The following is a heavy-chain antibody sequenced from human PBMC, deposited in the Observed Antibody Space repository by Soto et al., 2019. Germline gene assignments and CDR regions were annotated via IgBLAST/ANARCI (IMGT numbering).Heavy chain of an antibody. Sequence: ASETLSLTCTVSGGSISSGGYYWSWIRQHPGKGLEWIGYIYYSGSTYYNPSLKSRVTISVDTSKNQFSLKLSSVTAADTAVYYCASGYCSGGSCYSYYYYYYMDVWGKGTTVTVS. J-gene: IGHJ6*03. CDR3: ASGYCSGGSCYSYYYYYYMDV. CDR2: IYYSGST. CDR1: GGSISSGGYY. V-gene: IGHV4-31*03. D-gene: IGHD2-15*01.